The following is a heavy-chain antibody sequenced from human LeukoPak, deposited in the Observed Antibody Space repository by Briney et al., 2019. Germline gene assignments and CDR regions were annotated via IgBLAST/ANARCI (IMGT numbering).Heavy chain of an antibody. D-gene: IGHD3-9*01. Sequence: SETLSLTCAVYGGSFSGYYWSWIRQPPGKGLERIGEINHSGSTNYNPSLKSRVTISVDTSKNQLSLKLSSVTAADTAVYYCARGPSYDILTGYYTYYFDYWGQGTLVTVSS. V-gene: IGHV4-34*01. CDR2: INHSGST. CDR1: GGSFSGYY. CDR3: ARGPSYDILTGYYTYYFDY. J-gene: IGHJ4*02.